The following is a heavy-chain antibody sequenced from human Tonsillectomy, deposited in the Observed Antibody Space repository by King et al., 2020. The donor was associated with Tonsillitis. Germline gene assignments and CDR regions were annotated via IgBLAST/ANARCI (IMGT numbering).Heavy chain of an antibody. J-gene: IGHJ4*02. D-gene: IGHD6-13*01. V-gene: IGHV3-30*02. CDR2: IRYGGSKT. Sequence: VQLVESGGGVVQPGGSLRLSCAASGFTFSKYGMHWVRQAPGKGLEWVALIRYGGSKTYYADSVKGRCTISRDDSKNTLYLQMNSRRTEDTAVYYCAKVADSSSWGFDYWGQGTLVTVSS. CDR1: GFTFSKYG. CDR3: AKVADSSSWGFDY.